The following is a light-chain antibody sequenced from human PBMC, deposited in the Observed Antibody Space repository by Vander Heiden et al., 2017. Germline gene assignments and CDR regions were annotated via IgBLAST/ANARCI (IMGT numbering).Light chain of an antibody. CDR2: GAS. Sequence: EIVLTQSPGTLSLSPGERDTLPCRASQSVSSSHLAWYQQKPGQAPRLLIYGASSRATGIPDRFSGSGSGTDFTLTISRLEPEDFAVYYCQQYVSSPYTFGQGTKLQIK. CDR1: QSVSSSH. J-gene: IGKJ2*01. CDR3: QQYVSSPYT. V-gene: IGKV3-20*01.